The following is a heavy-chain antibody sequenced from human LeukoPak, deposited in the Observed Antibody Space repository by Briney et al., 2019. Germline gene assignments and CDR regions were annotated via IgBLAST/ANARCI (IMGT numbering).Heavy chain of an antibody. Sequence: SVKVSCKASGGTFSSYAISWVRQAPGQGLEWMGRIIPILGIANYAQKFQGRVTITADKSTSTAYMELSRLRSEDTAVYYCARDQGRSMGAFDIWGQGTMVTVSS. CDR2: IIPILGIA. J-gene: IGHJ3*02. CDR3: ARDQGRSMGAFDI. V-gene: IGHV1-69*04. CDR1: GGTFSSYA.